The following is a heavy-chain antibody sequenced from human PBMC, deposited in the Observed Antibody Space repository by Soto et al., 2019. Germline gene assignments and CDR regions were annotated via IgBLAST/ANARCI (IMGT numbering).Heavy chain of an antibody. V-gene: IGHV1-69*13. Sequence: SVKVSCKASGGTFSSYAISWVRQAPGQGLEWMGGVIPIFGTANYAQKFQGRVTITADESTSTAYMELSSLRSEDTAVYYCARDRGSGYDYYDAFDIWGQGTMVTVSS. D-gene: IGHD5-12*01. CDR2: VIPIFGTA. CDR3: ARDRGSGYDYYDAFDI. CDR1: GGTFSSYA. J-gene: IGHJ3*02.